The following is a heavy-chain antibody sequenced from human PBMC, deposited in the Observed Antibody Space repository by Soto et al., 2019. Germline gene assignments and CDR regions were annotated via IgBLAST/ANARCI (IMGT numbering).Heavy chain of an antibody. V-gene: IGHV3-7*05. CDR2: IEQDGSEK. J-gene: IGHJ5*02. D-gene: IGHD6-19*01. CDR3: AGGIGWESDL. CDR1: GFSFGDYW. Sequence: EVQLVESGGGLVQPGGSLRLSCAASGFSFGDYWMNWVRQAPGKGLEGVANIEQDGSEKTYVDSVKGRFTISRDNARNALYLQMNSLRVADTAVYFCAGGIGWESDLWGTGTHVTVSS.